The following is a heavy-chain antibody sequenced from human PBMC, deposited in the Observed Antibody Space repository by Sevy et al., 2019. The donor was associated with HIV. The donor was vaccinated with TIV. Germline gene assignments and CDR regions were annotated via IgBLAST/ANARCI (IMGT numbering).Heavy chain of an antibody. CDR1: GGTFSSYA. CDR3: ARDLFEGTGVWYFDY. CDR2: IIPIFGTA. D-gene: IGHD1-1*01. J-gene: IGHJ4*02. V-gene: IGHV1-69*13. Sequence: ASVKVSCQASGGTFSSYAISWVRPAPGQGREWMGGIIPIFGTANYAQKFQGRVTITADESTSEAYMELSSLRSEDTAVYYCARDLFEGTGVWYFDYWGQRTLVTVSS.